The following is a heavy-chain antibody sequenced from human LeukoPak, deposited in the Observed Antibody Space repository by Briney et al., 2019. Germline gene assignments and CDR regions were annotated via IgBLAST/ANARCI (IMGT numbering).Heavy chain of an antibody. J-gene: IGHJ4*02. CDR2: LKQVGRET. CDR3: VRVREYSSAYYPFVY. D-gene: IGHD3-22*01. V-gene: IGHV3-7*05. Sequence: GGSLRLSRADSRFTLSNSWPNSVCQAPRKGLGRVAKLKQVGRETYYVGTVKSRFTISRDNAKNSLYLRINTLRDADTPVYFSVRVREYSSAYYPFVYWGQGTLVTVSS. CDR1: RFTLSNSW.